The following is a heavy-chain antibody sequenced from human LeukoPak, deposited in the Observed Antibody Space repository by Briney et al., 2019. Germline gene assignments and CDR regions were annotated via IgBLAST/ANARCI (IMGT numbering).Heavy chain of an antibody. D-gene: IGHD3-10*01. V-gene: IGHV4-61*02. J-gene: IGHJ4*02. CDR2: IYTSGST. CDR1: GGSISSGSYY. CDR3: ARDVWFGAGRTFDY. Sequence: SETLSLTCTVSGGSISSGSYYWSWIRQPAGKGLEWIGRIYTSGSTNYNPSLKSRATISVDTSKNQFSLKLSSVTAADTAAYYCARDVWFGAGRTFDYWGQGTLVTVSS.